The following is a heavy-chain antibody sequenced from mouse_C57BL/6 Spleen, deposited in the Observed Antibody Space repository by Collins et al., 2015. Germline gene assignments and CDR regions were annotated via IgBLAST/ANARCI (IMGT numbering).Heavy chain of an antibody. Sequence: EVQLQQSGPELVKPGASVKISCKASGYTFTDYYMNWVKQSHGKSLEWIGDINPNNGGTSYNQKFKDKATLTVDKSSSTAYMELRSLTSEDSAVYYCARTFFDYWGQGSTLTVSS. CDR2: INPNNGGT. CDR1: GYTFTDYY. CDR3: ARTFFDY. V-gene: IGHV1-26*01. J-gene: IGHJ2*01.